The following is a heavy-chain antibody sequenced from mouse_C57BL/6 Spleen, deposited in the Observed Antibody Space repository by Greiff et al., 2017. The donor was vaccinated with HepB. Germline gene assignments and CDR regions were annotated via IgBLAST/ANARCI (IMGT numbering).Heavy chain of an antibody. CDR1: GYSITSGYY. CDR3: ARDLITTVRGGGY. CDR2: ISYDGSN. V-gene: IGHV3-6*01. J-gene: IGHJ2*01. D-gene: IGHD1-1*01. Sequence: EVQLVESGPGLVKPSQSLSLTCSVTGYSITSGYYWNWIRQFPGNKLEWMGYISYDGSNNYNPSLKNRISITRDTSKNQFFLKLNSVTTEDTATYYCARDLITTVRGGGYWGQGTTLTVSS.